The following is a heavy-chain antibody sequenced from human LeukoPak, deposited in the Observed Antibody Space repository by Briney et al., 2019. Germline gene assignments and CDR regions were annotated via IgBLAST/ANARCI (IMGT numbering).Heavy chain of an antibody. CDR1: GYIFSSFG. Sequence: GGSLRLSCAASGYIFSSFGVNWVRQAPGKGLEWVSYISSSGSTIYYADSVKGRFTISRDNAKNSLYLQMNSLRAEDTAVYYCARDLYRLFDYWGQGTLVTVSS. J-gene: IGHJ4*02. CDR3: ARDLYRLFDY. V-gene: IGHV3-48*01. D-gene: IGHD2-2*02. CDR2: ISSSGSTI.